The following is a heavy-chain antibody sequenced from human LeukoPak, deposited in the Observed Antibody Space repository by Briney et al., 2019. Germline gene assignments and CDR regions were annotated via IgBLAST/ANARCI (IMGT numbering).Heavy chain of an antibody. J-gene: IGHJ4*02. CDR1: GFTFRNYD. CDR3: TKGGWLAY. D-gene: IGHD5-12*01. V-gene: IGHV3-49*04. CDR2: IRGKDYRGTI. Sequence: GRSLRLSCTASGFTFRNYDMSWVRQAPGKGLEWVGFIRGKDYRGTIEYAASVRGRFTISRDDSNGIAYLQMNSLKSEDTAMYYCTKGGWLAYWGQGPLVTVSS.